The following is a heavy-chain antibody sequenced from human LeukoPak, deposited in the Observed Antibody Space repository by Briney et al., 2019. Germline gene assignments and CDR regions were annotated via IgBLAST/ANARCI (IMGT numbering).Heavy chain of an antibody. CDR3: ARLAGAYCGGDRYSAFGY. CDR2: IYPGDSDT. CDR1: GYSFTSYW. Sequence: GESLKISCKGSGYSFTSYWIGWVRQMPGKGLEWMGIIYPGDSDTRYSPSFQGQVTISADKSISTAYLQWSSLKASDTAMYYCARLAGAYCGGDRYSAFGYWGQGTLVTVSS. V-gene: IGHV5-51*01. J-gene: IGHJ4*02. D-gene: IGHD2-21*02.